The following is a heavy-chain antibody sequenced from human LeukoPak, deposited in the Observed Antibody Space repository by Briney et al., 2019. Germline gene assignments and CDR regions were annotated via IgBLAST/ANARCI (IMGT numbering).Heavy chain of an antibody. CDR3: TRDFDFSSAT. CDR2: ISPDGSTT. D-gene: IGHD3-3*01. V-gene: IGHV3-74*01. CDR1: GFTFSSYW. Sequence: GGSLRLSCAASGFTFSSYWMHWVRQAPGKGLVWVSRISPDGSTTGYADSVKGRFTTSRDDAKNTLFLQMNSLRAEDTAVYYCTRDFDFSSATWGQGTLVTVSS. J-gene: IGHJ5*02.